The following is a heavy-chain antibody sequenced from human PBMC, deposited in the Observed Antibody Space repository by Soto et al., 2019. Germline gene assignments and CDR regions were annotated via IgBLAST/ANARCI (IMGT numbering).Heavy chain of an antibody. D-gene: IGHD3-22*01. CDR2: ISTNGGST. CDR1: GFTFSLYA. J-gene: IGHJ4*02. CDR3: VKGEYYYDSSGYYPFDY. Sequence: GSLRLSCSASGFTFSLYAMHWVRQAPGKGLEYVSSISTNGGSTDYADSVKGRFTISRDNSKNTVYLQMSSLRVEDTAVYYCVKGEYYYDSSGYYPFDYWGQGTLVTVSS. V-gene: IGHV3-64D*06.